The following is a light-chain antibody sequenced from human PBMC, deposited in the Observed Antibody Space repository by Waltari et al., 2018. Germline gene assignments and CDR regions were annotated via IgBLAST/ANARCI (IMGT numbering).Light chain of an antibody. CDR3: SSYAGSHNLV. J-gene: IGLJ3*02. V-gene: IGLV2-8*01. CDR1: SSDVGGYKY. Sequence: QSALTQPPSASGSPRQSVTISCTGTSSDVGGYKYVSWYQHHPSKAPKRLIYEVSKRPSGVPDRFSGSKAGNTASLTVSGLQAEDEADYYCSSYAGSHNLVFGGGTKLTVL. CDR2: EVS.